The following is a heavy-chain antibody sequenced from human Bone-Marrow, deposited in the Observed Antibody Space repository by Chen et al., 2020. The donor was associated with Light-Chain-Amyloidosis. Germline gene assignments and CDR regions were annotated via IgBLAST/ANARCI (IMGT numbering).Heavy chain of an antibody. CDR2: INQDGSRK. D-gene: IGHD6-13*01. V-gene: IGHV3-7*01. J-gene: IGHJ4*02. Sequence: VHLAESGGGSVQPGPSLGLSGSAPEPPFSSYWMSWVRQAPGKGLEWVGKINQDGSRKYYVDSMKGRFTFSRDNDKNSLLLQMNALGAEAAAVYCCEGGGGIAPDYWGQGTLVTVSS. CDR1: EPPFSSYW. CDR3: EGGGGIAPDY.